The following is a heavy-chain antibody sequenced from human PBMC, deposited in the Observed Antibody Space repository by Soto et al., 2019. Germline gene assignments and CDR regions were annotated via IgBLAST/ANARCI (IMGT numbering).Heavy chain of an antibody. Sequence: QVQLVQSGAEVKKPGSSVKVSCKASGGTFSSYAISWVRHAPGQGLEWMGGIIPIFGTANYAQKFQGRVTITADEYTSTAYMELSSLRSEDTAVYYCAREGHKGTDSGYDDYWGQGTLVTVSS. J-gene: IGHJ4*02. V-gene: IGHV1-69*01. CDR2: IIPIFGTA. CDR1: GGTFSSYA. D-gene: IGHD5-12*01. CDR3: AREGHKGTDSGYDDY.